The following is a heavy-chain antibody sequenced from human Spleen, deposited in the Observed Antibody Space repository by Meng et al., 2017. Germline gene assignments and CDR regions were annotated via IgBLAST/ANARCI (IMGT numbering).Heavy chain of an antibody. V-gene: IGHV3-48*03. CDR2: INSDGTAI. CDR3: ARATTWGVLTHIDV. Sequence: GESLKISCAASGFTFSRYEMNWVRQAPGKGLEWVSFINSDGTAIHNADSVRGRFIISRDNAQNSLYLQMNSLTAADTAIYYCARATTWGVLTHIDVGGQGTMVTVSS. J-gene: IGHJ6*02. D-gene: IGHD2-8*02. CDR1: GFTFSRYE.